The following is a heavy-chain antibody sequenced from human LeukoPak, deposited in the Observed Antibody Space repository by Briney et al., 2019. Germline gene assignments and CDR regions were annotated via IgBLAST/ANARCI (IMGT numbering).Heavy chain of an antibody. CDR3: ARAVADYDILTGYAPVYYFDY. V-gene: IGHV3-53*01. D-gene: IGHD3-9*01. J-gene: IGHJ4*02. CDR1: GFTVNSNY. CDR2: IYSGGST. Sequence: GGSLRLSCAASGFTVNSNYMNWVRQAPGKGLEWVSVIYSGGSTYYADSVKGRLTISRDNSKNTLYLQMNSLRAEDTAVYYCARAVADYDILTGYAPVYYFDYWGQGTLVTVSS.